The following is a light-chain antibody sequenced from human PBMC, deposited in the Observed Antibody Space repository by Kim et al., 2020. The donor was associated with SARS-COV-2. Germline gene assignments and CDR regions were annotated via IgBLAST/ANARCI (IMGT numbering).Light chain of an antibody. V-gene: IGLV2-23*01. Sequence: LSQPASVSGSPGQSITISCTGTSSDVGSYNLVSWYQQHPGKAPKLMIYEGSKRPSGVSNRFSGSKSGNTASLTISGLQAEDEADYYCCSYAGSSTYVFGTGTKVTVL. CDR3: CSYAGSSTYV. CDR1: SSDVGSYNL. CDR2: EGS. J-gene: IGLJ1*01.